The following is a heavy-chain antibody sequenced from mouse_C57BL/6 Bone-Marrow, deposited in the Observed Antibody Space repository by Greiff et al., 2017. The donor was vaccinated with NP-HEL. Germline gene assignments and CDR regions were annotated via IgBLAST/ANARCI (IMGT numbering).Heavy chain of an antibody. D-gene: IGHD6-2*01. Sequence: EVKVEESGPGLVKPSQSLSLTCSVTGYSITSGYYWNWIRQFPGNKLEWMGYISYDGSNNYNPSLKNRISITRDTSKNQFFLKFNSVTTEDTATYYCARDLWYWGQGTTLTVSS. J-gene: IGHJ2*01. CDR2: ISYDGSN. CDR1: GYSITSGYY. V-gene: IGHV3-6*01. CDR3: ARDLWY.